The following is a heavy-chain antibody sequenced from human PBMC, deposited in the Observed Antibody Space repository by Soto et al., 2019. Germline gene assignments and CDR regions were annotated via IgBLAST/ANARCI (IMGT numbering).Heavy chain of an antibody. Sequence: QVQLQQWGAGLLKPSETLSLTCAVYGGSFSGYYWSWIRQPPGKGLEWIGEINHSGSTNYNPSLKSRVTISVDTSKNQFSLKLSSVTAADTAVYYCARATPYSSSWYKWCDPWGQGTLVTVSS. D-gene: IGHD6-13*01. J-gene: IGHJ5*02. CDR3: ARATPYSSSWYKWCDP. CDR1: GGSFSGYY. V-gene: IGHV4-34*01. CDR2: INHSGST.